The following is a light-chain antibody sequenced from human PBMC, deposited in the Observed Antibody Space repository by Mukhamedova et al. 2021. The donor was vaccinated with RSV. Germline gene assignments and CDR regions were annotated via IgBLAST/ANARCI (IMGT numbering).Light chain of an antibody. J-gene: IGKJ2*01. V-gene: IGKV3-20*01. CDR2: RAS. CDR3: QQYGISYT. Sequence: IYRASSRATGIPDRFSGSGSGTDFTLIINRLEPEDFAVYYCQQYGISYTFDQGTKLEIK.